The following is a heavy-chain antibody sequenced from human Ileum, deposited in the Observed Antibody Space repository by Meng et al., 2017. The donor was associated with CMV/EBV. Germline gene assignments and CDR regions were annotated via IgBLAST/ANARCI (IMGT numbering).Heavy chain of an antibody. J-gene: IGHJ3*02. CDR3: TRLYSSSLGAFDI. CDR1: GATTRRVDSS. D-gene: IGHD6-13*01. CDR2: IYYSGTT. V-gene: IGHV4-30-4*08. Sequence: APGCVNPSQPRSLTSSVSGATTRRVDSSGTWIRQPPGKGLEWIGYIYYSGTTYYNPSLKSRVIISVDTSKNQFSLNLSSVTAADTAVYYCTRLYSSSLGAFDIWGQGTMVTVSS.